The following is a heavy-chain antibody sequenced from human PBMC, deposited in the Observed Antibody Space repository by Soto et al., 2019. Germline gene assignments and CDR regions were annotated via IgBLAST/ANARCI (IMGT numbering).Heavy chain of an antibody. V-gene: IGHV6-1*01. CDR1: GDSVSSNSAA. D-gene: IGHD3-22*01. CDR2: TYYRSKWYN. CDR3: ARTYYYDSSGYLIFYYFDY. Sequence: SQPLSLPCDISGDSVSSNSAAWNWIRQSPSRGLEWLGRTYYRSKWYNDYAVSVKSRITINPDTSKNQFSLQLNSVTPEDTAVYYCARTYYYDSSGYLIFYYFDYWGQGTLVTVAS. J-gene: IGHJ4*02.